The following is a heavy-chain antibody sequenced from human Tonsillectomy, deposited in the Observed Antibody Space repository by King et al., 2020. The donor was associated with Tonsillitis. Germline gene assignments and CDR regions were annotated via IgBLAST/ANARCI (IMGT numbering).Heavy chain of an antibody. V-gene: IGHV3-30*02. D-gene: IGHD6-13*01. CDR3: ARGLYTSSPLDC. Sequence: VQLVQSGGGVVQPGGSLRLPCAASGFTFRSYGMHWVRQAPGKGREWVAFIRYDGSNKYYTDSVKGRFTISRDNSQNTLYLQMNSLRTEDTAVYYCARGLYTSSPLDCWGQGTLVTVSS. CDR1: GFTFRSYG. CDR2: IRYDGSNK. J-gene: IGHJ4*02.